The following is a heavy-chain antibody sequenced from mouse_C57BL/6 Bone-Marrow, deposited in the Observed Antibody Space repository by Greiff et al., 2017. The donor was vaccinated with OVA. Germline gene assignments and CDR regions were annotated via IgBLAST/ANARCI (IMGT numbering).Heavy chain of an antibody. CDR1: GFTFSSYG. CDR3: AMGDFYYNGRGDFDV. D-gene: IGHD1-1*01. V-gene: IGHV5-6*02. CDR2: ISSGGSST. Sequence: EVKLVESGGDLVKPGGSLQLSCAASGFTFSSYGMSWVRQTPDKRLEWVATISSGGSSTYYPDSVKGRFTISRDNAKNTLYLRMSRLKSEDTAMYYCAMGDFYYNGRGDFDVWGTGTTVTVSS. J-gene: IGHJ1*03.